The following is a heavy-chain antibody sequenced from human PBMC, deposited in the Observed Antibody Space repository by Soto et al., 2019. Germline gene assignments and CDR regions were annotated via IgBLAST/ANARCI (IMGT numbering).Heavy chain of an antibody. CDR3: VLLYDPGGGI. CDR1: GYTFTGYY. Sequence: GASVKVSCKASGYTFTGYYMHWVRQAPGQGLEWMGWINPNSGGTNYAQKFQGWVTMTRDTSISTAYMDLSRLRSDDTAVYYCVLLYDPGGGIWGQGTMVPVSS. CDR2: INPNSGGT. V-gene: IGHV1-2*04. J-gene: IGHJ3*02. D-gene: IGHD3-10*02.